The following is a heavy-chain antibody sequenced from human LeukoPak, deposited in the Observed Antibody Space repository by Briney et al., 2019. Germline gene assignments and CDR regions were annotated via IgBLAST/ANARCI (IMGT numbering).Heavy chain of an antibody. CDR2: ISTGSTYI. CDR3: ARVPYSGSYYAYYYYYMDV. V-gene: IGHV3-21*01. Sequence: GGSLRLSCAASGFTFSSYSMNWVRQAPGKGLEWVSSISTGSTYIYYADSVKGRFTISRDNAKNSLYLQMNSLRAEDTAVYYCARVPYSGSYYAYYYYYMDVWGKGTTVTVSS. J-gene: IGHJ6*03. CDR1: GFTFSSYS. D-gene: IGHD1-26*01.